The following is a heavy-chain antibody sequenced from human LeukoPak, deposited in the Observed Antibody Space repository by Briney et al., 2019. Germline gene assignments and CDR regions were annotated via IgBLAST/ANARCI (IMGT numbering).Heavy chain of an antibody. J-gene: IGHJ5*01. CDR2: IYYSGST. CDR3: ARRKANLNWFDS. CDR1: GGSISTSGFY. Sequence: SQTLSLTCTVSGGSISTSGFYWGWIRQPPGKGLEWIGSIYYSGSTYYSPSLKTRVTISVDTSKNQFSLKLGSVTAADTAVYYCARRKANLNWFDSWGRGTLVTVSS. V-gene: IGHV4-39*01.